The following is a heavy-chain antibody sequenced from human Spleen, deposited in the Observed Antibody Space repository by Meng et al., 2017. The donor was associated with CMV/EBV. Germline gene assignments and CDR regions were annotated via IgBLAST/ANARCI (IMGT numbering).Heavy chain of an antibody. V-gene: IGHV3-7*01. J-gene: IGHJ6*02. CDR1: GFTFSSYW. D-gene: IGHD5-18*01. CDR3: ARPTLYSYGFPTNHYYGLDV. Sequence: GGSLRLSCAASGFTFSSYWMSWVRQAPGKGLEWVANIKQDGSEKYYVDSVKGRFTISRDNAKNSLYLQMNSLRTEDTAVYYCARPTLYSYGFPTNHYYGLDVWGLGATVTDSS. CDR2: IKQDGSEK.